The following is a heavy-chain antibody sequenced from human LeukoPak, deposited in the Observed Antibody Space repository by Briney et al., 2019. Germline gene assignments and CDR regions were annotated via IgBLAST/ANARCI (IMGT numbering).Heavy chain of an antibody. V-gene: IGHV1-8*01. CDR3: ARGRVSTTRKLVLVTYRLYYYYYGMDV. CDR1: VYTFTSYD. Sequence: GASVNVSCKASVYTFTSYDINWVRQATGQGLEWMGWMNPNSGNTGYAQKFQGRVTMTRNTSISTAYMELSSLRSEDTAVYYCARGRVSTTRKLVLVTYRLYYYYYGMDVWGQGTTVTASS. J-gene: IGHJ6*02. CDR2: MNPNSGNT. D-gene: IGHD2-21*02.